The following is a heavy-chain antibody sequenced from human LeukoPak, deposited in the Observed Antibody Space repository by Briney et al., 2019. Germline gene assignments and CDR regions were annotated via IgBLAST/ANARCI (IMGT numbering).Heavy chain of an antibody. CDR2: INPNSGGT. V-gene: IGHV1-2*02. Sequence: ASVKVSCKASGYTFTDYYMHWVRQAPGQGLEWMGWINPNSGGTNYAQKFQGRVTMTRDTSISTAYMELSRLRSDDTAVYYCARDITMVRGVYDYWGQGTLVTVPS. J-gene: IGHJ4*02. D-gene: IGHD3-10*01. CDR3: ARDITMVRGVYDY. CDR1: GYTFTDYY.